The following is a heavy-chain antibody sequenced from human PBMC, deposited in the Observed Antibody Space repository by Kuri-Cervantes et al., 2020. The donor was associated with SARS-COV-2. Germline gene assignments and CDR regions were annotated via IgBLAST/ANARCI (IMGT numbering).Heavy chain of an antibody. J-gene: IGHJ5*02. V-gene: IGHV3-66*01. CDR1: GFTFSSYS. CDR2: IYSGGST. D-gene: IGHD2-2*01. Sequence: GGSLRLSCAASGFTFSSYSMNWVRQAPGKGLEWVSVIYSGGSTYYADSVKGRSTISRDNSKNTLYLQMNSLRAEDTAMYYCTRDNGDCSSSTCYVGFDPRGQGTLVTVSS. CDR3: TRDNGDCSSSTCYVGFDP.